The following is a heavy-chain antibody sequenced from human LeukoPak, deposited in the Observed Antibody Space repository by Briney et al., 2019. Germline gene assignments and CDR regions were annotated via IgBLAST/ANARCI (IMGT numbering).Heavy chain of an antibody. CDR3: ARDSREEYDSSGYHYFDY. Sequence: ASVKVSCKASGGTFSSYAISWVRQAPGQGLEWMGGIIPIFGTVNYAQRFQGRVTITADESTSTAYMELSSLRSEDTAVYYCARDSREEYDSSGYHYFDYWGQGTLVTVSS. D-gene: IGHD3-22*01. J-gene: IGHJ4*02. CDR1: GGTFSSYA. V-gene: IGHV1-69*13. CDR2: IIPIFGTV.